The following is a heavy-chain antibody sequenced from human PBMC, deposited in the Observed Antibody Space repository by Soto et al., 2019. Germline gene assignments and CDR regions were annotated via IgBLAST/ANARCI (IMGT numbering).Heavy chain of an antibody. CDR1: GGSISSYY. CDR3: AVYGDSGAFDI. Sequence: SETLSLTCTVSGGSISSYYWSWIRQPPGKGLEWIGYIYYSGSTNYNPSLKSRVTISVDTSKNQFSLKLSSVTAADTAVYYCAVYGDSGAFDIWGQGTMVTVSS. V-gene: IGHV4-59*08. D-gene: IGHD4-17*01. J-gene: IGHJ3*02. CDR2: IYYSGST.